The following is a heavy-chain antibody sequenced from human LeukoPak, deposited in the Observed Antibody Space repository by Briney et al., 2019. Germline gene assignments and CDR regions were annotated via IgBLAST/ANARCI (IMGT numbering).Heavy chain of an antibody. D-gene: IGHD2-21*02. Sequence: SETLSLTCFVSGGSISGSHWSWIRQPPGKRLEWIGYIHYSGSTDYNPSLKSRVTLSVDMSKNQISLKLSSVTAADTAVYYCVRTGGDCSSGLCYYGMDVWGQGTTVTVS. J-gene: IGHJ6*02. V-gene: IGHV4-59*01. CDR3: VRTGGDCSSGLCYYGMDV. CDR1: GGSISGSH. CDR2: IHYSGST.